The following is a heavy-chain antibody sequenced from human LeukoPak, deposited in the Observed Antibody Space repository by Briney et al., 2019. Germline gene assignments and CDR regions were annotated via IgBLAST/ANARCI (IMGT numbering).Heavy chain of an antibody. CDR3: AKGASGGSGSYYQKNWFDP. J-gene: IGHJ5*02. Sequence: TGGSLRLSCAASGFTFSSYAMSGVGQAPGKGLEWVSAISGSGGRTYYADSVKGRFTISRDNSKNTLYLQMNSLRAEDTAVYYCAKGASGGSGSYYQKNWFDPWGQGTLVTVSS. CDR2: ISGSGGRT. CDR1: GFTFSSYA. V-gene: IGHV3-23*01. D-gene: IGHD3-10*01.